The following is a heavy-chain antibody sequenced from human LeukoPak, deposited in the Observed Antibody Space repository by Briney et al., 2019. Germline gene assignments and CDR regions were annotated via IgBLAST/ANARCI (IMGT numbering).Heavy chain of an antibody. Sequence: PSETLSLTCTVSGGSISSYYWSWIRQPPGKGLEWIGYIYTSGSTNYNPSLKSRVTISVDTSKNQFSLKLSSVTAADTAVYYCASIPYYYDTSSYYYMDVWGKGTTVTVSS. J-gene: IGHJ6*03. D-gene: IGHD3-22*01. CDR2: IYTSGST. CDR3: ASIPYYYDTSSYYYMDV. V-gene: IGHV4-4*09. CDR1: GGSISSYY.